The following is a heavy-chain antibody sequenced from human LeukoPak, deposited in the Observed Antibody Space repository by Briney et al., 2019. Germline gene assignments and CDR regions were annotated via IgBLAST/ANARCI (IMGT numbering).Heavy chain of an antibody. Sequence: ASVKVSCKASGYTFTSYGISWVRQAPGQGLEWMGWISAYNGNTNYAQKLQGRVTMTTDTSTSTAYMELRSLRSDDTAVYYCARDWDGYCSSTSCSTGYWGQGTLVTVSS. J-gene: IGHJ4*02. CDR1: GYTFTSYG. D-gene: IGHD2-2*03. V-gene: IGHV1-18*01. CDR2: ISAYNGNT. CDR3: ARDWDGYCSSTSCSTGY.